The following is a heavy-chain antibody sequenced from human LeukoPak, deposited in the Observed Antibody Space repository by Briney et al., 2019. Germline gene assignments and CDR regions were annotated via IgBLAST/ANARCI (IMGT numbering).Heavy chain of an antibody. V-gene: IGHV3-7*01. D-gene: IGHD5-12*01. CDR3: ATGVATINDH. Sequence: GGSLRLSCAASGFTFSSFWMSWFRQAPGKGLEWVAHIKYDASAQHYVDSARGRFIISRDNARNSVFLQMNSLTADDTAVYYCATGVATINDHWGRGTLVTVSS. CDR2: IKYDASAQ. CDR1: GFTFSSFW. J-gene: IGHJ5*02.